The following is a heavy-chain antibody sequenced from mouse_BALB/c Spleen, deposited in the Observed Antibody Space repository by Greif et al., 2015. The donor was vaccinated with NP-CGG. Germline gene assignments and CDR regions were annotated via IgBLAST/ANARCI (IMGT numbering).Heavy chain of an antibody. Sequence: VQLVESGAELVKPGASVKLSCKASGYTFTNYYMYWVRQRPGQGLGWIGDINPSNGGTNFNEKFKSKATLTVDKSSSTAYMQLSSLTSEDSAVHYCTRYGFYAMDYWGQGTSVTVSS. V-gene: IGHV1S81*02. CDR2: INPSNGGT. D-gene: IGHD2-10*02. CDR3: TRYGFYAMDY. J-gene: IGHJ4*01. CDR1: GYTFTNYY.